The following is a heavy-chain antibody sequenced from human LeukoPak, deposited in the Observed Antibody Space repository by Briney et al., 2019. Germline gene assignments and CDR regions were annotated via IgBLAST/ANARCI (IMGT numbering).Heavy chain of an antibody. D-gene: IGHD3-22*01. Sequence: PSETLSLTCTVSGGSISSSSYYWGWIRQPPGKGLEWIGSIYYSGSTYYNPSLKSRVTISVDTSKNQFSLKLSSVTAADTAVYYCGAQDYYYEGGRFDPWGQGTLVTVSS. CDR3: GAQDYYYEGGRFDP. V-gene: IGHV4-39*01. CDR1: GGSISSSSYY. CDR2: IYYSGST. J-gene: IGHJ5*02.